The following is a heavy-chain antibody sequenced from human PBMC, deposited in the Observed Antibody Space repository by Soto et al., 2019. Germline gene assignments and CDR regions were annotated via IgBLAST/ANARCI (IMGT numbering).Heavy chain of an antibody. CDR1: GGSISSSY. CDR2: IYYSEST. V-gene: IGHV4-59*01. CDR3: AIEGSDDGIRSGRCYYYYYMDV. J-gene: IGHJ6*03. Sequence: QVQLQESGPGLVKPSGTLSLTCTVSGGSISSSYWNWIRQPPGKGLECIGYIYYSESTNYNPSLKSRVDRSVDTSKHQFPLKLTSVSAADTAVYYCAIEGSDDGIRSGRCYYYYYMDVWGKGTTVTVSS. D-gene: IGHD3-10*01.